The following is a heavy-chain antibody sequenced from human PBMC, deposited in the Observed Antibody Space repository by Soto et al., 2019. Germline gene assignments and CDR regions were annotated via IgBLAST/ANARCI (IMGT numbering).Heavy chain of an antibody. V-gene: IGHV3-48*03. CDR1: GFTFSTYE. J-gene: IGHJ4*02. CDR3: VRDTMRASAAASLDY. Sequence: PVGSLRLSCAASGFTFSTYEFNWVRQAPGRGLEWISYISVSGNIIKYADSVKGRFTISRDNAENSLHLHMSSLRVDDTAVYFCVRDTMRASAAASLDYWGRGTQVTVSS. D-gene: IGHD6-13*01. CDR2: ISVSGNII.